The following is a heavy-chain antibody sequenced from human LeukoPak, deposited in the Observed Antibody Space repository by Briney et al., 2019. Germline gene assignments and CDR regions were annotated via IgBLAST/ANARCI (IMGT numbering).Heavy chain of an antibody. D-gene: IGHD6-19*01. J-gene: IGHJ6*02. CDR1: GFTFGDYA. CDR3: ARETQSSSGWYYYYYGMDV. V-gene: IGHV3-7*01. Sequence: PGRSLRLSCTASGFTFGDYAMSWVRQAPGKGLEWVANIKQDGSEKYYVDSVKGRFTISRDNAKNSLYLQMNSLRAEDTAVYYCARETQSSSGWYYYYYGMDVWGQGTTVTVSS. CDR2: IKQDGSEK.